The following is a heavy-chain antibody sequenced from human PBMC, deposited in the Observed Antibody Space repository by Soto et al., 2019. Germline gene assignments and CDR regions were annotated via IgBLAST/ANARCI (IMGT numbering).Heavy chain of an antibody. D-gene: IGHD3-22*01. CDR3: ARTHYSDRSSTDY. J-gene: IGHJ4*02. V-gene: IGHV4-61*01. CDR1: GGSVRSTSYY. Sequence: SETLSLTSTVSGGSVRSTSYYWTWIRQPPAKGLEWIGYIHYSGSTNYNPSLKSRVAMSVDTSKNHFSLKLSSVTAADTAVYYCARTHYSDRSSTDYWGQGTLVTVSS. CDR2: IHYSGST.